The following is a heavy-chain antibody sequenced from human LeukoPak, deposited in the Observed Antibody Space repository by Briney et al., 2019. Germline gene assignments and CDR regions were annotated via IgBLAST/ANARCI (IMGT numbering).Heavy chain of an antibody. CDR3: ARVPAAGTSNWFDP. CDR1: GYTFTSYG. Sequence: ASVKVSCKASGYTFTSYGISWVRQAPGQGLEWMGWISAYNGNTNYAQKLQGRVTMPTDTSTSTADMELRSTRSEDTAVYYCARVPAAGTSNWFDPWGQGNLVTVSS. D-gene: IGHD6-13*01. CDR2: ISAYNGNT. V-gene: IGHV1-18*01. J-gene: IGHJ5*02.